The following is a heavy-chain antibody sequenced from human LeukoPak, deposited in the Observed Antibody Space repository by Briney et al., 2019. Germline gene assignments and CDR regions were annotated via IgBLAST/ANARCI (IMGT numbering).Heavy chain of an antibody. V-gene: IGHV1-46*01. CDR3: ARVRRFGELLHGNDAFDI. Sequence: ASVKVSCKASGYTFTSYYMHWVRQAPGQGLEWMGIINPRGGSTSYAQNFQGRVTMTRDTSTSTVYMELSSLRSEDTAVYYCARVRRFGELLHGNDAFDIWGQGTMVTVSS. D-gene: IGHD3-10*01. CDR1: GYTFTSYY. J-gene: IGHJ3*02. CDR2: INPRGGST.